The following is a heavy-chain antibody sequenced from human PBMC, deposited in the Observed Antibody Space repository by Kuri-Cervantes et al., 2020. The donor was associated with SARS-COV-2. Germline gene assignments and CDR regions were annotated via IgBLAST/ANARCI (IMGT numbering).Heavy chain of an antibody. CDR3: ATDPKSRGCDYASFYFDY. CDR1: GYTFSSYA. CDR2: FEPEDGDT. J-gene: IGHJ4*02. D-gene: IGHD2-21*01. V-gene: IGHV1-24*01. Sequence: ASVKVSCKASGYTFSSYAISWVRQAPGQGLEWMGGFEPEDGDTTYAQKFQGRVTMTEDTSTDTAYMEMSSLRSEDTAVYYCATDPKSRGCDYASFYFDYWGQGTLVTVSS.